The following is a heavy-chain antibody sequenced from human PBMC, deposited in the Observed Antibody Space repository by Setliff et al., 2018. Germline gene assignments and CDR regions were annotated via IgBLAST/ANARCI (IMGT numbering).Heavy chain of an antibody. CDR1: GGAISSSSYY. V-gene: IGHV4-39*01. Sequence: SETLSLTCTVSGGAISSSSYYWSWIRQPPGKGLEWIGYIYYSGSTYYNPSLKRRVTISVDTSKYQFSLKLSSVTAADTAVYYFATREQLWFTHFDYWGQGTLVTVSS. CDR3: ATREQLWFTHFDY. J-gene: IGHJ4*02. D-gene: IGHD5-18*01. CDR2: IYYSGST.